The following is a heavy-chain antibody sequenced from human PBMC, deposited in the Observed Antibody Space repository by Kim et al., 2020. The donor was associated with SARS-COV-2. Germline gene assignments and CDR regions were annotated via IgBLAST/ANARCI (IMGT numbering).Heavy chain of an antibody. Sequence: SETLSLTCAVYGGSFSGYYWSWIRQPPGKGLEWIGEINHSGSTNYNPSLKSRVTISVHTSKNQFSLKLSSVTAADTAVYYCASSPYQLLVSWFDPWGQGTLVTVSS. J-gene: IGHJ5*02. CDR3: ASSPYQLLVSWFDP. CDR2: INHSGST. V-gene: IGHV4-34*01. CDR1: GGSFSGYY. D-gene: IGHD2-2*01.